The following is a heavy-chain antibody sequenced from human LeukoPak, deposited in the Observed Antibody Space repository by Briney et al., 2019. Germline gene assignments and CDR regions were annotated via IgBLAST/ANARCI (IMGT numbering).Heavy chain of an antibody. J-gene: IGHJ5*02. CDR3: TRHSHDSSAGWFDP. V-gene: IGHV3-73*01. D-gene: IGHD3-22*01. CDR1: GFTFSGSA. Sequence: GGSLRLSCAASGFTFSGSAVHWVRQASGKGLEWVGRIRSKANNYATAYAASMKGTFTISRDDSKTTAYLQMNSLKTEDTAVYYCTRHSHDSSAGWFDPWGQGTLVTVSS. CDR2: IRSKANNYAT.